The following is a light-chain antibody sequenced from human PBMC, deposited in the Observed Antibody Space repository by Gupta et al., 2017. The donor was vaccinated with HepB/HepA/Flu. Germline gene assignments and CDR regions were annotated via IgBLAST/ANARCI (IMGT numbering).Light chain of an antibody. CDR2: DAS. CDR3: QQYNDWPRT. V-gene: IGKV3-15*01. J-gene: IGKJ1*01. CDR1: QRISSN. Sequence: EIVMTQSPATLSVYPGERAVLPCRASQRISSNLVWYQQKPGQAPRLLIYDASSRASGIPARFSGSGSGTEFPLTISSLQSEDFAVFYCQQYNDWPRTFGQGTKVEVK.